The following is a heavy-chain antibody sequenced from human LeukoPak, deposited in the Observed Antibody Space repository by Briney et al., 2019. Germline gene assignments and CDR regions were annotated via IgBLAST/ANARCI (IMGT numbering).Heavy chain of an antibody. CDR1: GYTFTGYY. Sequence: GASVTVSCKASGYTFTGYYMHWVRQAPGQGLEWMGWINPNSGGTNYAQKFQGRVTMTRDTSISTAYMELSRLRSDDTAVYYCARGGERQQLVLFWFDPWGQGTLVTVSS. D-gene: IGHD6-13*01. CDR3: ARGGERQQLVLFWFDP. V-gene: IGHV1-2*02. CDR2: INPNSGGT. J-gene: IGHJ5*02.